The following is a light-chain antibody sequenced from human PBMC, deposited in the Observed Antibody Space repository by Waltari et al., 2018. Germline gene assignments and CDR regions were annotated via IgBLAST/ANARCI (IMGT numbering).Light chain of an antibody. J-gene: IGLJ2*01. CDR2: GKN. V-gene: IGLV3-19*01. CDR3: NSRDSSGNHVV. Sequence: SSELTQDPAVSVAFGQTVRITCQGDSLRSYYASWYQQKPGQAPVLVIYGKNNRPSGIPDRFSGSSSGNTASLTITGAQAEDEADYYCNSRDSSGNHVVFGGGTKLTVL. CDR1: SLRSYY.